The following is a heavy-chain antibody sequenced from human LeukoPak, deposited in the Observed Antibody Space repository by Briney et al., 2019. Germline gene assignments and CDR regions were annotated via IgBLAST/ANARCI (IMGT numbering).Heavy chain of an antibody. Sequence: SQTLSLTCAVSGGSISSGGYSWSWIRQPPGKGLEWIGYIYHSGSTYYNPSLKSRVTISVDRSKNQFSLKLSSVTAADTAVYYCARVYTAWGRAFDIWGQGTMVTAST. CDR2: IYHSGST. CDR1: GGSISSGGYS. D-gene: IGHD7-27*01. CDR3: ARVYTAWGRAFDI. J-gene: IGHJ3*02. V-gene: IGHV4-30-2*01.